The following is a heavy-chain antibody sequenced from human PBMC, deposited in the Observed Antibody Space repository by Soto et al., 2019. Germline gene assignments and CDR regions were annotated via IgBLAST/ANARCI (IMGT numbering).Heavy chain of an antibody. CDR3: AKASNSSPWFDSWLES. J-gene: IGHJ5*01. Sequence: GVSLRLSCAASRFNFRYYAMTWVRHAPGKGLEWVSSINDNGDSTHYADSVEGRFTISRDNSKNTLYLQMNSLTAEDTAVYFCAKASNSSPWFDSWLESWGQGTLVTVSS. CDR2: INDNGDST. CDR1: RFNFRYYA. V-gene: IGHV3-23*01. D-gene: IGHD6-6*01.